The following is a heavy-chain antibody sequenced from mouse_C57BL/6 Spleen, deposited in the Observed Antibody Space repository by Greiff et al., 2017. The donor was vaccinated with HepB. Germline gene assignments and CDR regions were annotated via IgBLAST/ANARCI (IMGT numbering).Heavy chain of an antibody. CDR3: ARGNPAWFAY. J-gene: IGHJ3*01. D-gene: IGHD2-1*01. CDR2: IDPSDSYT. Sequence: QVQLQQPGAELVMPGASVKLSCKASGYTFTSYWMHWVKQRPGQGLEWIGEIDPSDSYTNYNQKFKGKSTLTVDKSSSTAYMQLSSLTSEDSAVHYCARGNPAWFAYWGQGTLVTVSA. V-gene: IGHV1-69*01. CDR1: GYTFTSYW.